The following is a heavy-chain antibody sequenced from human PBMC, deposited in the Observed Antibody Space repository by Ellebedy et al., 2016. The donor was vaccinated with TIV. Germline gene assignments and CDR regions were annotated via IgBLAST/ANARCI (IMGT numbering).Heavy chain of an antibody. CDR3: ARGRQGRYYYGMDV. Sequence: AASVKVSCKASGYTFTSYYMHWVRQTPGQGLEWMGWINPNSGGTNYAQKFQGRVTITRNTSISTAYMELSSLRSEDTAVYYCARGRQGRYYYGMDVWGQGTTVTVSS. CDR2: INPNSGGT. V-gene: IGHV1-2*02. J-gene: IGHJ6*02. CDR1: GYTFTSYY.